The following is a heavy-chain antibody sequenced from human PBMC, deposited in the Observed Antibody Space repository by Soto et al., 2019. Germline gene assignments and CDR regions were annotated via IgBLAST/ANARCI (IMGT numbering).Heavy chain of an antibody. Sequence: QVQLVESGGGVVQPGRSLRLSCAASGFTFSSYGMHWVRQAPGKGLEWVAVISYDGSNKYYADSVKGRFTISRDNSKNTLYLQMNSLRAEDTAVYYCAKDRAAARRPQTYYYYGMDVWGQGTTVTVSS. V-gene: IGHV3-30*18. CDR1: GFTFSSYG. D-gene: IGHD6-6*01. CDR2: ISYDGSNK. J-gene: IGHJ6*02. CDR3: AKDRAAARRPQTYYYYGMDV.